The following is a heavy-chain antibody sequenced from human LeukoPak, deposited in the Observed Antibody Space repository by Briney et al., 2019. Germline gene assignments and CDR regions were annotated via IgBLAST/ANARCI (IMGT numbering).Heavy chain of an antibody. CDR2: IYYSGST. CDR3: ARVSGDILTGYYEFDY. J-gene: IGHJ4*02. D-gene: IGHD3-9*01. CDR1: GGSISSSSYY. Sequence: PSETLSLTCTVSGGSISSSSYYWGWIRQPPGKGLEWIGSIYYSGSTYYNPSLKSRVTISVDTSKNQFSLKLSSVTAADTAVYYCARVSGDILTGYYEFDYWGQGTLVTVSS. V-gene: IGHV4-39*07.